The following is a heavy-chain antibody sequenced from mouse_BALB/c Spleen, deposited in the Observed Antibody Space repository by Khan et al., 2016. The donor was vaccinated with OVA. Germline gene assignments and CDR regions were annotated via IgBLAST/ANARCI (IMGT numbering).Heavy chain of an antibody. D-gene: IGHD2-10*02. V-gene: IGHV2-9*02. Sequence: VQLQESGPGLVAPSQTLSISCTVSGFSISNYGVHWVRQPPGKGLEWLGVIWAGGSTTHNSALMARLSNKNDSTENQDFLKMNSLQTDVTAIYYGARALYVGAWFAYWGQGTLVTVSA. CDR2: IWAGGST. CDR3: ARALYVGAWFAY. J-gene: IGHJ3*01. CDR1: GFSISNYG.